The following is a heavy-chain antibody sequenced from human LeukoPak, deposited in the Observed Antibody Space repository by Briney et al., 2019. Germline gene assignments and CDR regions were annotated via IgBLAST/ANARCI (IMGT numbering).Heavy chain of an antibody. V-gene: IGHV4-34*01. CDR2: INHSGRT. J-gene: IGHJ6*03. CDR3: TRPWQRRYYMDV. CDR1: GESFSGYY. Sequence: SETLSLTCVVYGESFSGYYWTWVRQPPGKGLEWIGDINHSGRTTYNPSLKSRVIISVDTSKNLFSLNLTSVTAADTAVYYCTRPWQRRYYMDVWGKGTTVAVSS.